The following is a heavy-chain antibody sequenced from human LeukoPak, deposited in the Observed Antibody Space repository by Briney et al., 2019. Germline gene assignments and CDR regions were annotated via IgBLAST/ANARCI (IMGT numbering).Heavy chain of an antibody. V-gene: IGHV3-23*01. CDR1: GLTFSSYA. CDR3: AKPAKTDYADY. Sequence: GGSLRLSCPASGLTFSSYAMRWVRQAPGRGLEWVSAISGSGGSTYYADSVKGRFTISRDNSKNTLYLQMNSLRAEDTALYYCAKPAKTDYADYWGQGTLVTVSS. J-gene: IGHJ4*02. D-gene: IGHD1-14*01. CDR2: ISGSGGST.